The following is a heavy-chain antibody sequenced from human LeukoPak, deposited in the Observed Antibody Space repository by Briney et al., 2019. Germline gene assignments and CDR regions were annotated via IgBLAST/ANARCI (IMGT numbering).Heavy chain of an antibody. CDR1: GGSLSSYY. V-gene: IGHV4-59*01. CDR2: IYYSGST. Sequence: SETLSLTCTVSGGSLSSYYWSWIRQPPGKGLEWIGYIYYSGSTNYNPSLKSRVTISVDTSKNQFSLKLSSVTAADTAVYYCARGGAPLGYCSSTSCSHYYYYGMDVWGQGTTVTVSS. J-gene: IGHJ6*02. D-gene: IGHD2-2*01. CDR3: ARGGAPLGYCSSTSCSHYYYYGMDV.